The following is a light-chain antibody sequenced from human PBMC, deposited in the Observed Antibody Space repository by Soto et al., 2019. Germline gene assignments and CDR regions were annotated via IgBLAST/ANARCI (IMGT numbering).Light chain of an antibody. CDR1: SSDIECYDF. V-gene: IGLV2-14*03. J-gene: IGLJ3*02. CDR2: DVN. CDR3: SSHTGSITWV. Sequence: QSVLTPPASVSGCPGQSITISCTGTSSDIECYDFVSWYQQHPGKAPKLILYDVNTRPSGVSDRFSGSKSGNTASLTISWLQADDEADYYCSSHTGSITWVFGGGTKLAVL.